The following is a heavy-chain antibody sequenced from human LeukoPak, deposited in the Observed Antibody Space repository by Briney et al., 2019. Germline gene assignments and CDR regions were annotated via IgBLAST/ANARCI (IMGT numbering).Heavy chain of an antibody. CDR2: ISPSGSTI. D-gene: IGHD6-19*01. CDR1: GFTFSSYG. J-gene: IGHJ4*02. V-gene: IGHV3-48*04. Sequence: GGSLGLSCAASGFTFSSYGMNWVRQAPGKGLEWVSYISPSGSTIHYADSGKGRFTISRDNAKHSLHLQMNSLRAEDTAEYYCASEASSGLEDWGQGILVTVS. CDR3: ASEASSGLED.